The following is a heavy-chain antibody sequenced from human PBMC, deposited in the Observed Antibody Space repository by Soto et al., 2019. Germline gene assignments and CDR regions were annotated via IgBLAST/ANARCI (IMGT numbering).Heavy chain of an antibody. CDR2: INHSGST. J-gene: IGHJ5*02. Sequence: PSETLSLTCAVYGGSFSGYYWSWIRQPPGKGLEWIGEINHSGSTNYNPSLKSRVTISVDTSKNQFSLKLSSVTAADTAVYYCARGLLRGFIAAAGRKSNWFDPWGKGTLVTVSS. V-gene: IGHV4-34*01. CDR1: GGSFSGYY. CDR3: ARGLLRGFIAAAGRKSNWFDP. D-gene: IGHD6-13*01.